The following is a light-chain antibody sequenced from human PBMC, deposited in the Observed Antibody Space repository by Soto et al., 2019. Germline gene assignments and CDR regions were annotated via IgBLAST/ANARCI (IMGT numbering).Light chain of an antibody. V-gene: IGKV1-39*01. CDR1: QSITNY. J-gene: IGKJ5*01. CDR2: GAS. Sequence: DIQMTQSPSSLSASVGDRVTITCRASQSITNYLNWYQQKPGKAPKLLIYGASTLQSGVPSRFSGSGYGTDFTFTINSLQPEDFATYYCQHSSSTPVLGTFGQGTRLEMK. CDR3: QHSSSTPVLGT.